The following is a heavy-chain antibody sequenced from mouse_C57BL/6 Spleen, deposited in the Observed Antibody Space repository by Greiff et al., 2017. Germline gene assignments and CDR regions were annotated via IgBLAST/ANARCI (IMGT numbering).Heavy chain of an antibody. Sequence: EVQLVESEGGLVQPGSSMKLSCTASGFTFSDYYMAWVRQVPEKGLEWVANINSDGSSTYYLDSLKSRFIISRDNAKNILYLQMSSLKSEDTATYYCARDKGSTGTGWYFDVWGTGTTVTVSS. J-gene: IGHJ1*03. V-gene: IGHV5-16*01. CDR2: INSDGSST. CDR3: ARDKGSTGTGWYFDV. CDR1: GFTFSDYY. D-gene: IGHD4-1*02.